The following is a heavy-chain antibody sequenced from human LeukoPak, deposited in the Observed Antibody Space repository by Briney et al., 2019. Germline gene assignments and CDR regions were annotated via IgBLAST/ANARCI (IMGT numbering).Heavy chain of an antibody. CDR3: ARVLVAANRGYYMDV. Sequence: SVKVSCKASGGTFSSYAISWVRQAPGQGLEWMGGIIPIFGTANYAQKFQGRVTITADKSTSTAYMELSSLRSEDTAVYYCARVLVAANRGYYMDVWGKGTTVTVSS. D-gene: IGHD2-15*01. V-gene: IGHV1-69*06. CDR2: IIPIFGTA. CDR1: GGTFSSYA. J-gene: IGHJ6*03.